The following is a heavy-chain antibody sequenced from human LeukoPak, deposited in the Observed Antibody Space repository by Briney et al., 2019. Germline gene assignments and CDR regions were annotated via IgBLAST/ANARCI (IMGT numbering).Heavy chain of an antibody. V-gene: IGHV3-30*18. CDR2: ISYDGSNK. CDR3: AKVLRYGTLDYYFDY. CDR1: GFTFSSYG. J-gene: IGHJ4*02. Sequence: GGSLRLSCAASGFTFSSYGMHWVRQAPGKGLEWVAVISYDGSNKYYADSVKDRFTISRDNSKNTLYLQMNSLRPEDTAVYYCAKVLRYGTLDYYFDYWGQGTLVTVSS. D-gene: IGHD4-17*01.